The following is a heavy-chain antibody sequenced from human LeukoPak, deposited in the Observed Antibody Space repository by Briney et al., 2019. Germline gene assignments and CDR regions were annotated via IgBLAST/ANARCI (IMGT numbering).Heavy chain of an antibody. J-gene: IGHJ4*02. CDR3: ARDLGGYSYGSHFDY. Sequence: GGSLRLSCAASGFTVSIYGMSWVRQAPGRGLEWVSHISGLGRSTYYADSVKGRFTISTDNSKNTLYLQMNSLRAQDTAVYYCARDLGGYSYGSHFDYWGQGTLVTVSS. D-gene: IGHD5-18*01. CDR1: GFTVSIYG. V-gene: IGHV3-23*01. CDR2: ISGLGRST.